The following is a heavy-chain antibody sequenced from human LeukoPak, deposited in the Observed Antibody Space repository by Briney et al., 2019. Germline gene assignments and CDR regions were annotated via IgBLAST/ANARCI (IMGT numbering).Heavy chain of an antibody. J-gene: IGHJ4*02. CDR1: GFTFSSYS. CDR3: ARGGGGGSGWN. Sequence: GGSLRLSCAASGFTFSSYSMNWVRQAPGKGLEWVSYISSSSSTIYYADSVKGRFTISRDNAKNSLYLQMNSLRAEDTAVYYCARGGGGGSGWNWGQGTLVTVSS. V-gene: IGHV3-48*01. D-gene: IGHD6-19*01. CDR2: ISSSSSTI.